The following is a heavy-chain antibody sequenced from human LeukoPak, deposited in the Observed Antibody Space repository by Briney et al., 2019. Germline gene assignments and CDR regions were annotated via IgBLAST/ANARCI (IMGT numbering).Heavy chain of an antibody. D-gene: IGHD3-22*01. CDR2: MNPNSGNT. V-gene: IGHV1-8*02. CDR3: ARGPHYYDSSGTYYMDV. CDR1: GYTFTGYY. Sequence: GASVKVSCKASGYTFTGYYMHWVRQAPGQGLEWMGWMNPNSGNTGYAQKFQGRVTMTRNTSISTAYMELSSLRSEDTAVYYCARGPHYYDSSGTYYMDVWGKGTTVTVSS. J-gene: IGHJ6*03.